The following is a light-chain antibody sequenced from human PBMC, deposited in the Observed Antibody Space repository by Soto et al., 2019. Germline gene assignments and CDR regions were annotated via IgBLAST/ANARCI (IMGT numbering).Light chain of an antibody. CDR1: QSVSSN. V-gene: IGKV3-20*01. CDR2: AAA. Sequence: VLSQSPGPLSLSPGERGTHSFRASQSVSSNLAGYHQKPGQAPRLLIDAAASRATGIPDRFSGSGSGTDFTLTISRLEPEDFAVYYCQQYGSSPITFGQGTRLE. J-gene: IGKJ5*01. CDR3: QQYGSSPIT.